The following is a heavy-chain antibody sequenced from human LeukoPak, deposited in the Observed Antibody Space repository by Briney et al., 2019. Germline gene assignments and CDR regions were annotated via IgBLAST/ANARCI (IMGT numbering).Heavy chain of an antibody. CDR2: ISGSGGST. Sequence: PGGSLRLSYAASGFTFSSYAMSWVRQAPGKGLEWVSAISGSGGSTYYAHSVKGRFTISRDNSKNTLYLQMNSLRAEDTAVYYCAIDEGRYYFDYRGQGTLVTVSS. CDR3: AIDEGRYYFDY. CDR1: GFTFSSYA. J-gene: IGHJ4*02. V-gene: IGHV3-23*01.